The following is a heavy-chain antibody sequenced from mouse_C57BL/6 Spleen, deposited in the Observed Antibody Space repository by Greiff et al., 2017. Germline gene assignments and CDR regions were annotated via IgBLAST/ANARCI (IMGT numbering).Heavy chain of an antibody. CDR1: GFTFSSYT. CDR2: ISGGGGNT. Sequence: EVMLVESGGGLVKPGGSLKLSCAASGFTFSSYTMSWVRQTPEKRLEWVATISGGGGNTYYPDSVKGRFTISRDNAKNTLYLQMSSLRSEDTALFYCARKGSNSYYAMDDWGQGTSVTVSS. D-gene: IGHD2-5*01. V-gene: IGHV5-9*01. J-gene: IGHJ4*01. CDR3: ARKGSNSYYAMDD.